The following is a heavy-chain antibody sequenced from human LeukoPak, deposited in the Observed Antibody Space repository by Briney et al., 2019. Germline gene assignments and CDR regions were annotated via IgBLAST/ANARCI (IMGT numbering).Heavy chain of an antibody. CDR3: TRDYHDSSGYYYLPDY. V-gene: IGHV3-30*03. Sequence: GGSLRLSCAASGFTFSSYGMHWVRQAPGKGLEWVAVISYDGRKMKYADSVKGRFTISRDNSKDTLSLHMNTLRTEDTAVYYCTRDYHDSSGYYYLPDYWGQGTLVTVSS. J-gene: IGHJ4*02. CDR1: GFTFSSYG. CDR2: ISYDGRKM. D-gene: IGHD3-22*01.